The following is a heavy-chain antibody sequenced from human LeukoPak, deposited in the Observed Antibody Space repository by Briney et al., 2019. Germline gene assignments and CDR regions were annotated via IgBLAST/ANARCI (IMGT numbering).Heavy chain of an antibody. CDR1: GFTFSDYY. J-gene: IGHJ3*01. D-gene: IGHD6-13*01. CDR2: ISNSGNTI. V-gene: IGHV3-11*04. Sequence: KPGGSLRLSCAASGFTFSDYYMSWIRQAPGKGLEWASCISNSGNTIYYADSVKGRFTISRDNAKNSLYLQINSLRAEDTAVYYCARMAYSSDAFDVWGQGTMVTVSS. CDR3: ARMAYSSDAFDV.